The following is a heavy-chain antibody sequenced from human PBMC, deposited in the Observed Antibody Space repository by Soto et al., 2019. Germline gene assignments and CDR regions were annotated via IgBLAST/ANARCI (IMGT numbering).Heavy chain of an antibody. D-gene: IGHD3-10*01. V-gene: IGHV4-34*01. Sequence: QVQLQQWGAGLLKPSETLSLTCAVYGGSFSGYYWSWIRQPPGKGLEWIGEINHSGSTNYNPSLTSRGTISVDTSKNQFSLKLSSVTAADTAVYYCARRGVGEAPFDPWGQGTLVTVSS. J-gene: IGHJ5*02. CDR2: INHSGST. CDR3: ARRGVGEAPFDP. CDR1: GGSFSGYY.